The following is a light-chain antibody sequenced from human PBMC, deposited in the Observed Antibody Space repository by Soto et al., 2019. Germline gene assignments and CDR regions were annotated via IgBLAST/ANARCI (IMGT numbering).Light chain of an antibody. V-gene: IGKV1-39*01. CDR2: TAS. CDR1: QSISSH. Sequence: DLQMTQSPSYLSASVGDRVTITSLASQSISSHLNWYQQKPGKAPNLLMYTASNLQSGVPSRFSGSGSGADFTLTISSLQPEDVATYYCQQSYSTRISFGQGTRLEI. J-gene: IGKJ5*01. CDR3: QQSYSTRIS.